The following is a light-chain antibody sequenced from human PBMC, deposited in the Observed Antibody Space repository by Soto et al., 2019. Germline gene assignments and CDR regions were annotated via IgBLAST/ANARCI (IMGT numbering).Light chain of an antibody. CDR3: QQYNNWPIT. CDR2: GAS. Sequence: EIVLTQSPGTLSLSPGERATLSCRASQSVSNNYLAWYQQKPGQAPRLLIYGASTRATGIPARFSGSGSGTEFTLTISRLEPEDFAVYYCQQYNNWPITFGQGTRLEIK. CDR1: QSVSNNY. J-gene: IGKJ5*01. V-gene: IGKV3-20*01.